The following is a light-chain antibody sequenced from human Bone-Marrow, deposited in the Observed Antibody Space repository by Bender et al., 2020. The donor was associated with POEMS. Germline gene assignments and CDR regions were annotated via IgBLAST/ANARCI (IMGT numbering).Light chain of an antibody. CDR3: QSYDSSLSWV. V-gene: IGLV2-14*01. CDR1: SSDVGGYDY. J-gene: IGLJ3*02. Sequence: QSALTQPASVSESPGQSITISCTGSSSDVGGYDYVSWYQQHPGKAPKLMIFDVNKWPSGVPDRFSGSKSGNTASLTISGLQAEDEANYYCQSYDSSLSWVFGGGTKLTVL. CDR2: DVN.